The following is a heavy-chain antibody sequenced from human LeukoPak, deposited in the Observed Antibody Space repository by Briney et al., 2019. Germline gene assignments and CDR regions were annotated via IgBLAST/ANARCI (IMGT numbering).Heavy chain of an antibody. CDR2: IYYTGGT. Sequence: SETLSLTCTVSGVSTSSYYWSWIRQSPGKGLEWIGYIYYTGGTNFSPSLRSRITMSLDTSNNRFSLKLRSVTAADTAVYFCARVGSGCFDHWGQGTLVTVSS. D-gene: IGHD6-19*01. V-gene: IGHV4-59*01. J-gene: IGHJ4*02. CDR1: GVSTSSYY. CDR3: ARVGSGCFDH.